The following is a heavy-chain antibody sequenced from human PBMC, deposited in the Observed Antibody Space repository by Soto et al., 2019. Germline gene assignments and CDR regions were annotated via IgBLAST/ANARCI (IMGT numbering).Heavy chain of an antibody. V-gene: IGHV5-10-1*01. CDR3: ATQGLTTYSFDY. J-gene: IGHJ4*01. CDR2: TALRGSYT. Sequence: QVPVKGQEWMGRTALRGSYTTYNPSFQGHGTFSADKSITTAYRQWRSLEASDTAIYYCATQGLTTYSFDYSGHGTLVTVSS.